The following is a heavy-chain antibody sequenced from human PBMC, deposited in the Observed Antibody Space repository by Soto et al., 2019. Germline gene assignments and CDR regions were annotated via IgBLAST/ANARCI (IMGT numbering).Heavy chain of an antibody. CDR3: AREGKYYFDY. Sequence: ESGGGVVQPGRSLRLSCAASGFTFSSYAMHWVRQAPGKGLEWVAVISYDGSNKYYADSVKGRFTISRDNSKNTLYLQMNSLRAEDTAVYYCAREGKYYFDYWGQGTLVTVSS. J-gene: IGHJ4*02. CDR1: GFTFSSYA. D-gene: IGHD3-10*01. V-gene: IGHV3-30-3*01. CDR2: ISYDGSNK.